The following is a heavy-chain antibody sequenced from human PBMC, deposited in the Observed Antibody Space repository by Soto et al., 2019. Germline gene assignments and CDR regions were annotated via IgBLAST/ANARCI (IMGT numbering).Heavy chain of an antibody. V-gene: IGHV1-18*01. J-gene: IGHJ5*02. Sequence: GASVKVSCKASGYTFTIYGIIWVRQAPGQGLEWMGWISAYNGNTDYAQDFQGRVTMTTDTSTSTAYMELRSLRSDDTAVYYCARDTIAVRPGWFDPWGQGTQVTVSS. CDR1: GYTFTIYG. CDR2: ISAYNGNT. CDR3: ARDTIAVRPGWFDP. D-gene: IGHD6-6*01.